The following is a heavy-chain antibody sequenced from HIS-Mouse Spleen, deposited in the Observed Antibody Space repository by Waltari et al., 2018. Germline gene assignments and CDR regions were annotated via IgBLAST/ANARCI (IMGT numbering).Heavy chain of an antibody. D-gene: IGHD6-13*01. CDR3: ARDHSSSRDY. Sequence: QVQLVESGGGVVQPGRSLRLSWAASGFPFSSYGLHWVRQAPGKGLEWVSVIYSGGSTYYADSVKGRFTISRDNSKNTLYLQMNSLRAEDTAVYYCARDHSSSRDYWGQGTLVTVSS. V-gene: IGHV3-NL1*01. CDR1: GFPFSSYG. CDR2: IYSGGST. J-gene: IGHJ4*02.